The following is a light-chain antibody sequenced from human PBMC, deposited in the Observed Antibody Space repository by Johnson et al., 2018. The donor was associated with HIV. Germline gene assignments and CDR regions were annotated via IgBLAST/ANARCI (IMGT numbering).Light chain of an antibody. CDR2: ENN. V-gene: IGLV1-51*02. J-gene: IGLJ1*01. CDR1: SSNIVNNY. CDR3: GTWDKRLNTSAV. Sequence: QSVLTQPPSVSAAPGQKVTISCSGSSSNIVNNYVSWYQQLPGTAPKLLIYENNKRPSGFPDRFSGSTSGTSATLGIAGLQTGDEADYYCGTWDKRLNTSAVFGTGAKVTV.